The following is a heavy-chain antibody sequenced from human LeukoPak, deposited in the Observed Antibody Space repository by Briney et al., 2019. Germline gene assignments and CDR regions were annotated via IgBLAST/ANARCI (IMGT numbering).Heavy chain of an antibody. Sequence: GGSLRLSFAAPGFTFSTSSMNWVRQAPGKGLEGISYIRVSSTTIYYADSVKGRFTISRDNAKNSVYLQMDSLRAEDTAVYFCARDSRSHCGTAACYGPYFDYWGQGTLVTVSS. CDR3: ARDSRSHCGTAACYGPYFDY. CDR2: IRVSSTTI. J-gene: IGHJ4*02. CDR1: GFTFSTSS. D-gene: IGHD2-2*01. V-gene: IGHV3-48*01.